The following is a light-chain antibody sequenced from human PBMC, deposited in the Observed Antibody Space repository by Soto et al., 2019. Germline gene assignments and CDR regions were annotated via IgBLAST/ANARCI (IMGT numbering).Light chain of an antibody. CDR3: SSYTTSSTWV. V-gene: IGLV2-14*01. J-gene: IGLJ3*02. CDR1: SSDVGAYNF. CDR2: DVS. Sequence: QSALTQPASVSGSPGQSITFSCTGTSSDVGAYNFVSWYQQHPGKGPKLMIYDVSNRPSGVSTRFSGSKSGNTASLTISGLQAEDEADYYCSSYTTSSTWVFGGGTKLTVL.